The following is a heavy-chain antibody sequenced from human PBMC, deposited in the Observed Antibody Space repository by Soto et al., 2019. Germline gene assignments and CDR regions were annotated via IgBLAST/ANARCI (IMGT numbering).Heavy chain of an antibody. CDR2: ISYDGSNK. CDR1: GFTFSSYA. V-gene: IGHV3-30-3*01. J-gene: IGHJ4*02. CDR3: ARDSGDTAMVVFDY. Sequence: GGSLRLSCAASGFTFSSYAMHWVRQAPGKGLEWVAVISYDGSNKYYADSVKGRFTISRDNSKNTLYLQMNSLRAEDTAVYYCARDSGDTAMVVFDYWGQGTLVTVSS. D-gene: IGHD5-18*01.